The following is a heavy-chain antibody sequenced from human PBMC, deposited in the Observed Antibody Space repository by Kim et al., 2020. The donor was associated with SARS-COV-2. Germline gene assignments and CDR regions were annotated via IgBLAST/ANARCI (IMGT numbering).Heavy chain of an antibody. CDR3: ARGMVAAAGYYYYGMDV. J-gene: IGHJ6*02. V-gene: IGHV3-48*03. CDR1: GFTFSSYE. D-gene: IGHD6-13*01. Sequence: GGSLRLSCAASGFTFSSYEMNWVRQAPGKGLEWVSYISSSGSTIYYADSVKGRFTISRDNAKNSLYLQMNSLRAEDTAVYYCARGMVAAAGYYYYGMDVWGQGTTVTASS. CDR2: ISSSGSTI.